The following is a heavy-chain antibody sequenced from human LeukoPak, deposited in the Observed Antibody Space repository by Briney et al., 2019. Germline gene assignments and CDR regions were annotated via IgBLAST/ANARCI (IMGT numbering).Heavy chain of an antibody. CDR2: ILYDGSNK. D-gene: IGHD4/OR15-4a*01. V-gene: IGHV3-30*18. J-gene: IGHJ6*02. CDR3: AKDNDDGLVNYYGMGV. Sequence: GGSLRLSCAASGFTFSNYGMHWVRQAPGKGLEWVAVILYDGSNKYYADSVKGRFTISRDNSKNTLYLQMNSLRTEDTAMYYCAKDNDDGLVNYYGMGVWGQGTTVTVSS. CDR1: GFTFSNYG.